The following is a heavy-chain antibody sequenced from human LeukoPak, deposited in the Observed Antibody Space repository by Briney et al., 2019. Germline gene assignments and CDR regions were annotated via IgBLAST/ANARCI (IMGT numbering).Heavy chain of an antibody. CDR3: ARGSGHDRVYYYGMDL. CDR2: IKQDGSEK. J-gene: IGHJ6*02. V-gene: IGHV3-7*03. CDR1: GFTFSKFW. Sequence: PGGSLRLSCAVSGFTFSKFWMTWVRQAPGKGLEWVANIKQDGSEKSYVDSVKGRFTISRDNTKNLMYLQMNSLRVEDTAVYYCARGSGHDRVYYYGMDLWGQGTTVTVSS. D-gene: IGHD3-10*01.